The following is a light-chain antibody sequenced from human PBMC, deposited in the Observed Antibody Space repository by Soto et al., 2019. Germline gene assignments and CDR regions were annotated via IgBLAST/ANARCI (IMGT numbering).Light chain of an antibody. CDR2: TAS. CDR3: QHYNNYPVT. CDR1: QSIGIW. J-gene: IGKJ2*01. V-gene: IGKV1-5*03. Sequence: DIQMTQSPSTLSASVGDRVTITCRASQSIGIWLAWYQQKTGKAPKLLIYTASTLGSGVPSRFSGSGSGTEFTLTLSSLQPDDFATYYCQHYNNYPVTFGQGTKLEIK.